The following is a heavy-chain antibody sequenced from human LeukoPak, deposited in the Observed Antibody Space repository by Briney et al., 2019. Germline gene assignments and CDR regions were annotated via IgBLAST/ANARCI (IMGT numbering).Heavy chain of an antibody. Sequence: ASVKVSCKASGYTFTDYYIHWLRQAPGQGLEWMGRIDPDSGGTRSAHQFLGRVTVTRGTSISTVYMELRWLMSGDAAVYYCARCPPSGVFDIWGQGTMVTVSS. V-gene: IGHV1-2*06. J-gene: IGHJ3*02. CDR3: ARCPPSGVFDI. D-gene: IGHD3-16*01. CDR1: GYTFTDYY. CDR2: IDPDSGGT.